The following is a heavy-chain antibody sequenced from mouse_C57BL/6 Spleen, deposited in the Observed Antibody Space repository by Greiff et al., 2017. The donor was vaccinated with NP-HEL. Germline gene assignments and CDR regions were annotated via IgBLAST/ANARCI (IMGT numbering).Heavy chain of an antibody. V-gene: IGHV5-17*01. Sequence: EVQLVESGGGLVKPGGSLKLSCAASGFTFSDFGMHWVRQAPEKGLEWVAYISSGSSTIYYADTVTGRFTISRDNATNTLFLQMTSLRSEDTAMYYCARPHYGSSYDYFDYWGQGTTLTVSS. J-gene: IGHJ2*01. CDR1: GFTFSDFG. CDR3: ARPHYGSSYDYFDY. CDR2: ISSGSSTI. D-gene: IGHD1-1*01.